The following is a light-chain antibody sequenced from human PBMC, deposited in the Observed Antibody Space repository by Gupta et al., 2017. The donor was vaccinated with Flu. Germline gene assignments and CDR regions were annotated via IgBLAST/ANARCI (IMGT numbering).Light chain of an antibody. CDR2: EAT. CDR1: KLGDKC. J-gene: IGLJ3*02. V-gene: IGLV3-1*01. CDR3: KAGSSTVFWV. Sequence: LGQTASITGYEVKLGDKCSCGYQRKPGEAPVLVIHEATMRPSGIPERFSGCTSGNPATLTIGGAQAMDEAAYSCKAGSSTVFWVFGGGTKLPVL.